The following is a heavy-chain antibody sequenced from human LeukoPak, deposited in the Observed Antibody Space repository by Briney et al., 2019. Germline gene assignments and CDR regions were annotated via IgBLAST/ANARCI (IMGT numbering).Heavy chain of an antibody. CDR1: GFRFSNYA. V-gene: IGHV3-23*01. D-gene: IGHD2-2*01. CDR3: AKDGGYQLSDS. CDR2: ISGSGGST. J-gene: IGHJ5*01. Sequence: GGSLRLSCATSGFRFSNYAMNWVRQAPGKGLEWVSAISGSGGSTYYADSVKGRFTISRDNSKNTLYLQMNSLRAEDTAVYYCAKDGGYQLSDSWGQGTLVTVSS.